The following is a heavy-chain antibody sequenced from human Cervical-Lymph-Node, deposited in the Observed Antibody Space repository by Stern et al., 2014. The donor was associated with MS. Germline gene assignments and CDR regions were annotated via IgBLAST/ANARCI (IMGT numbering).Heavy chain of an antibody. CDR2: IDWNDKT. V-gene: IGHV2-70*04. Sequence: QVTLRESGPALVKPTQTLTLTCTFSGFSLITSGTRVSWIRQSPGRALEWLARIDWNDKTFYNSSQMTRLTISKDTSKNHAVLTMTNVDPVDTATYYCARMMGSGYRHYFDYWGQGTPVTVSS. CDR1: GFSLITSGTR. CDR3: ARMMGSGYRHYFDY. D-gene: IGHD3-3*01. J-gene: IGHJ4*02.